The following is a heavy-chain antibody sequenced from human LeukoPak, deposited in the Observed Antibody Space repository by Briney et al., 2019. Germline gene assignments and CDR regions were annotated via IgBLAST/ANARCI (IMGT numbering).Heavy chain of an antibody. V-gene: IGHV4-4*09. J-gene: IGHJ4*02. D-gene: IGHD6-19*01. CDR1: GVSISRFY. CDR3: VQTTGWPGFDY. CDR2: IYNGVPT. Sequence: SETLSLICTTSGVSISRFYWSWVRQPPGKGLEWIANIYNGVPTFFNPSLKSRATISVDTSKGQISLQLASVTAADTAVYYCVQTTGWPGFDYWGQGILVTVSS.